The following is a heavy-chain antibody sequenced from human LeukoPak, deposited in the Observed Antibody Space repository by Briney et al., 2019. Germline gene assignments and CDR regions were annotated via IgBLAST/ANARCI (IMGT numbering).Heavy chain of an antibody. CDR1: GFTFSSYE. CDR2: ISSSGSTI. D-gene: IGHD3-10*01. Sequence: PGGSLRLSCAASGFTFSSYEMNWVRQAPGKGLEWVSYISSSGSTIYYADSVKGRFTISRDNAKNSLYLQMNSLRAEDTAVYYCARDLGYYGSGSYSNWGQGTLVTVSP. CDR3: ARDLGYYGSGSYSN. V-gene: IGHV3-48*03. J-gene: IGHJ4*02.